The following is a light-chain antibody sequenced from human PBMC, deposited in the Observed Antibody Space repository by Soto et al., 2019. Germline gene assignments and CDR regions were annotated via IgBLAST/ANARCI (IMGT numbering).Light chain of an antibody. V-gene: IGKV3-15*01. CDR1: QNLRSS. J-gene: IGKJ4*01. CDR2: GAS. CDR3: QQSYSTPLT. Sequence: VMTQSPATLSVSPGERATLSCRASQNLRSSLAWYQQKPGQAPRLLIYGASTRATGIPARFSGSGSGTEFTLTISSLQSEDFAIYYCQQSYSTPLTFGGGTKVDIK.